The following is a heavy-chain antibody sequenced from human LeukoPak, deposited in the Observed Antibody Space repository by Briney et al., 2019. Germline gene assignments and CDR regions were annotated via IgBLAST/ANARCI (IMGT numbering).Heavy chain of an antibody. D-gene: IGHD2-21*02. CDR3: ARNRDWGLGY. V-gene: IGHV3-7*01. J-gene: IGHJ4*02. CDR2: IKQDGSEK. Sequence: GGSLRLSCAASGFTFSSYGMHWVRQAPGKGLEWVANIKQDGSEKYYVDSVQGRFTISRDNSKNTLYLQMNSLRAEDTAVYYCARNRDWGLGYWGQGTLVTVSS. CDR1: GFTFSSYG.